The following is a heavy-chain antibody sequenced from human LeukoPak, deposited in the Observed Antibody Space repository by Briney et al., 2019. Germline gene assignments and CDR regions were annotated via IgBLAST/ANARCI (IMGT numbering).Heavy chain of an antibody. Sequence: SETLSLTCTVSGGSISSYFWSWIRQPPGKGLEWIGYIYDSGSTNYNPSLKSRVTISVDTPKNQFSLKLNSVTAADTAVYFCARSMISMLKVNWFDPWGQGTLVTVSS. CDR3: ARSMISMLKVNWFDP. CDR2: IYDSGST. D-gene: IGHD3-16*01. CDR1: GGSISSYF. V-gene: IGHV4-59*08. J-gene: IGHJ5*02.